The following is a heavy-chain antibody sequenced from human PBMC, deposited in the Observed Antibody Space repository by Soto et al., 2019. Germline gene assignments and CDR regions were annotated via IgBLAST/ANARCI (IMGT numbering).Heavy chain of an antibody. Sequence: QLQLQESGPGLVKPSETLSLTCTVSGGSISSSSYYWGWIRQPPGKGLEWIGSIYYSGSTYYNPSLKSRVTISVDTSKNQFSLKLSSVTAADAAVYYCARHMAEEGIVVVVAACDYWGQGTLVTVSS. CDR1: GGSISSSSYY. CDR2: IYYSGST. CDR3: ARHMAEEGIVVVVAACDY. J-gene: IGHJ4*02. D-gene: IGHD2-15*01. V-gene: IGHV4-39*01.